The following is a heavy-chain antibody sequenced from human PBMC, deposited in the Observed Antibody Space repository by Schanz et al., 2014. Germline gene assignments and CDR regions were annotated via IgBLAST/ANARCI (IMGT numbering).Heavy chain of an antibody. D-gene: IGHD3-10*01. CDR1: GFTFSTHA. CDR3: AKGRFGELSAFDI. V-gene: IGHV3-23*04. J-gene: IGHJ3*02. CDR2: ISGSGGST. Sequence: EVQLVESGGGLVQPGGSLRLSCTASGFTFSTHAMSWVRQAPGKGLEWVSAISGSGGSTYYADSVKGRFTISRDNSKNTLYLQMNSLRAEDTAVYYCAKGRFGELSAFDIWGQGTMVTVSS.